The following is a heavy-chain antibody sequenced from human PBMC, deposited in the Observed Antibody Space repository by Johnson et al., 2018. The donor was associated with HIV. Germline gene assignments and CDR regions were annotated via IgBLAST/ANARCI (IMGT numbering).Heavy chain of an antibody. J-gene: IGHJ3*02. D-gene: IGHD6-13*01. CDR1: GFRFSRHW. V-gene: IGHV3-7*05. Sequence: VQLVESGGGLVQPGGSRRLSCAASGFRFSRHWMSWVRQAPGKGLEWVANIKEDANEEYYVDSLKGRFTIFRDNAKNSMYLQMDNLRIDDTAIYYWARDGVYSSPHDAFDIWGQGTMVTVSS. CDR2: IKEDANEE. CDR3: ARDGVYSSPHDAFDI.